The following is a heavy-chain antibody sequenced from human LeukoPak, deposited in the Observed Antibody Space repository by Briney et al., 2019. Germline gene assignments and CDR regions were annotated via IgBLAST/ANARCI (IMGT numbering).Heavy chain of an antibody. CDR2: ISGSGGST. Sequence: QPGGSLSLSCAASGFTFSSYAMSWVRQAPGKGLEWVSAISGSGGSTYYADSVKGRFTISRDNSKNTLYLQMNSLRAEDTAVYYCAKVRYSGSYLTEYYFDYWGQGTLVTVSS. D-gene: IGHD1-26*01. CDR1: GFTFSSYA. CDR3: AKVRYSGSYLTEYYFDY. V-gene: IGHV3-23*01. J-gene: IGHJ4*02.